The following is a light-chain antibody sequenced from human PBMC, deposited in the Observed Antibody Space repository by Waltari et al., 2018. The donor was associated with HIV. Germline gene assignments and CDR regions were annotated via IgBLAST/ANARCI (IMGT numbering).Light chain of an antibody. CDR1: ALPKKY. CDR2: VDT. CDR3: QSADSSGTYWV. V-gene: IGLV3-10*01. Sequence: SYELTQPPSVSVSPGQTARITCSGDALPKKYAFWYQQKSGQAPVLVIYVDTKRPSGIPERFSGSSSGTMATLTISGVQAEDEADYYCQSADSSGTYWVFGGGTKLTVL. J-gene: IGLJ3*02.